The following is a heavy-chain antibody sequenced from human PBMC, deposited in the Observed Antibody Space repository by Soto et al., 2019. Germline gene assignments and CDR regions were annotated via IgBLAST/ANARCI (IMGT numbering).Heavy chain of an antibody. CDR1: GGSVSSGSYY. CDR3: ARANYYDSHDGMDV. V-gene: IGHV4-61*01. CDR2: IYYSGST. J-gene: IGHJ6*02. D-gene: IGHD3-22*01. Sequence: PSETLSLTCTVSGGSVSSGSYYWSWIRQPPGKGLEWIGYIYYSGSTNYNPPLKGRVTISVDTSKNQFSLKLSSVTAADTAVYYCARANYYDSHDGMDVWGQGTTVTVSS.